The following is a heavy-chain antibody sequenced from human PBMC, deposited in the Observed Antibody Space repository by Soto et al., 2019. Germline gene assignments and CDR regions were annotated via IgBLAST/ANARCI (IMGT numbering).Heavy chain of an antibody. Sequence: SETLSLTCAVSGGSISSSNWWSWVRQPPGKGLEWIGEIYHSGSTNYNPSLKSRVTISVDKSKNQFSLKLSSVTAADTAVYYCARAITMVRGVRGYGMDVWGQGTTVTVSS. CDR2: IYHSGST. V-gene: IGHV4-4*02. CDR3: ARAITMVRGVRGYGMDV. D-gene: IGHD3-10*01. J-gene: IGHJ6*01. CDR1: GGSISSSNW.